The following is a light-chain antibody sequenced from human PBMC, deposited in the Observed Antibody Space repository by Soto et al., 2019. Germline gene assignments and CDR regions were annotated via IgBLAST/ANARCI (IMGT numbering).Light chain of an antibody. J-gene: IGLJ2*01. CDR2: QVT. V-gene: IGLV2-8*01. CDR3: SSYAGSTPVV. Sequence: QSALTQPPSASGSPGQSVTISCTGTSNDVGGYNYVSWYQQHPGKAPKLMIYQVTKRPSGVPDRFSGSKSGNTASLTVSGLQAEDEADYYCSSYAGSTPVVFGGGTKLTVL. CDR1: SNDVGGYNY.